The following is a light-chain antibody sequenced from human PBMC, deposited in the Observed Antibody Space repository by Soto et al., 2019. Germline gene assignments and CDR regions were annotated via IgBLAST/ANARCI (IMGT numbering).Light chain of an antibody. CDR2: GAS. Sequence: EIVMTQSPATLSVSPGERATLSCRASQSVSSNLAWYQQKPGQAPRLLIYGASTRATGIPARFSGSGSGTEFTLTISSLQSEDFAVYYCQQYNNWPGGGAFGQGTKVEIK. CDR1: QSVSSN. J-gene: IGKJ1*01. V-gene: IGKV3-15*01. CDR3: QQYNNWPGGGA.